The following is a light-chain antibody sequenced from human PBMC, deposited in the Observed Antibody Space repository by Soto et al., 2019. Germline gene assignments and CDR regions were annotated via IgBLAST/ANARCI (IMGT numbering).Light chain of an antibody. J-gene: IGKJ1*01. V-gene: IGKV1-5*03. CDR3: QHYNSYRRT. CDR1: QSISSW. CDR2: KAS. Sequence: DIQMTQSPSTLSASVGDRVTITCRASQSISSWLVWYQQKPGKAPKLLIYKASSFESGVPSRFSGSGSGTEFTLTISSLQPDDFATYYCQHYNSYRRTYGHGTKVEIK.